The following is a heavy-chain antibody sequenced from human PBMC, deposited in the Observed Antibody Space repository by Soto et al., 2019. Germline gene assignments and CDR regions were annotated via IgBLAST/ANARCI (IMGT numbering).Heavy chain of an antibody. J-gene: IGHJ3*02. CDR2: ISAYNGNT. D-gene: IGHD3-16*01. CDR1: GYTFTSYG. Sequence: GASVKVSCKASGYTFTSYGISWARQAPGQGLEWMGWISAYNGNTNYAQKLQGRVTMTTDTSTSTAYMELRSLRSDDTAVYYCARWGPRTNNDAFDIWGQGTMVTVSS. V-gene: IGHV1-18*01. CDR3: ARWGPRTNNDAFDI.